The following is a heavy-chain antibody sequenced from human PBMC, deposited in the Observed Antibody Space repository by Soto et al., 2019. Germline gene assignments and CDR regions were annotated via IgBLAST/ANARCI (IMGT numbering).Heavy chain of an antibody. J-gene: IGHJ4*02. V-gene: IGHV1-69*12. Sequence: QVQLVQSGAEVKKPGSSVKVSCKASGGTFSSYAISGVRQAPGQALEWMGGIIPIFGTASYAQKFQGRVTITADESTRTAYMELSSLRSEDTAVYYCERDVTNVRVRLGELSSGDWGQGTLVTVSS. CDR2: IIPIFGTA. D-gene: IGHD3-16*02. CDR1: GGTFSSYA. CDR3: ERDVTNVRVRLGELSSGD.